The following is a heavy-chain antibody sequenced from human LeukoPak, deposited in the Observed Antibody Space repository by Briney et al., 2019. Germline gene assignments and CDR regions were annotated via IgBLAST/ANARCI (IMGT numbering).Heavy chain of an antibody. J-gene: IGHJ4*02. Sequence: SETLSLTCTVSGGSISSYYWSWIRQPPGKGLEWIGYIYYSGSTNYNPSLKSRVTISVDTSKNQFSLKLSSVTAADTAVYYCARGAWIQLWLALDYWGQGTLVTVSS. V-gene: IGHV4-59*01. CDR1: GGSISSYY. CDR2: IYYSGST. CDR3: ARGAWIQLWLALDY. D-gene: IGHD5-18*01.